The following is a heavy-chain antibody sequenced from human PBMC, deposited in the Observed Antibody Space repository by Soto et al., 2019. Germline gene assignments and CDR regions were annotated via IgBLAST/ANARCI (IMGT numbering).Heavy chain of an antibody. J-gene: IGHJ6*02. CDR2: IDPSDSYT. D-gene: IGHD3-22*01. Sequence: PGETLKPHCSGSGYSFTSYWISWARQMPGKGLEWMGRIDPSDSYTNYSPSFQGHVTISADKSISTAYLQWSSLKASDTAMYYCARPGYDSRGFGYYYYGMDVWGQGTTVTVSS. V-gene: IGHV5-10-1*01. CDR1: GYSFTSYW. CDR3: ARPGYDSRGFGYYYYGMDV.